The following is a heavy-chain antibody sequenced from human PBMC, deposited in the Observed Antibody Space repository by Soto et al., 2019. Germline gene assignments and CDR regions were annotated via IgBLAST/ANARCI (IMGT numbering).Heavy chain of an antibody. CDR1: GYTFSKFY. J-gene: IGHJ5*02. CDR2: IIPIFGTA. V-gene: IGHV1-69*13. Sequence: SVKVSCKASGYTFSKFYMHWVRQAPGQGLEWLGWIIPIFGTANYAQKFQGRVTITADESTSTAYMELSSLRSEDTAVYYCARDVRSGGSSGLFDPWGQGTLVTVSS. CDR3: ARDVRSGGSSGLFDP. D-gene: IGHD2-15*01.